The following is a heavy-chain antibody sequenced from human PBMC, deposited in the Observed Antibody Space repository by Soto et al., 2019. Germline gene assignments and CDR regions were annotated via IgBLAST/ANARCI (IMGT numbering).Heavy chain of an antibody. CDR1: GGSISSSSYY. Sequence: QLQLQESGPGLVKPSETLSLTCTVSGGSISSSSYYWGWIRQPPGKGLEWIGSIYYSGSTYYNPSLKSRVTISVDTSKNQFSLKLSSVTAADTAVYYCARQGYDSSGYYYSFDYWGQGTLVTVSS. CDR3: ARQGYDSSGYYYSFDY. V-gene: IGHV4-39*01. D-gene: IGHD3-22*01. J-gene: IGHJ4*02. CDR2: IYYSGST.